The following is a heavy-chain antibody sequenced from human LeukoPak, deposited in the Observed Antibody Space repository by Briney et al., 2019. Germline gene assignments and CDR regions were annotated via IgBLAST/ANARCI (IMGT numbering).Heavy chain of an antibody. D-gene: IGHD2/OR15-2a*01. CDR2: IIPIFGTA. Sequence: SVKVSCEASGGTFSSYAISWVRQAPGQGLEWMGGIIPIFGTANYAQKFQGRVTITTDESTSTAYMQLSSLRSEDTAVYYCARNSAIAVDDAFDIWGQGTMVTVSS. J-gene: IGHJ3*02. CDR1: GGTFSSYA. V-gene: IGHV1-69*05. CDR3: ARNSAIAVDDAFDI.